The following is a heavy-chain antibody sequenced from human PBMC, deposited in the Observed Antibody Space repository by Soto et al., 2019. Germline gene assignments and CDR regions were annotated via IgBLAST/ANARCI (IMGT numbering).Heavy chain of an antibody. D-gene: IGHD3-10*01. CDR3: ARRLVGGTGDWWFDP. CDR1: GFTLTNYY. Sequence: ASVKVSCKASGFTLTNYYSHWLRQTPGQGLEWMGIINPSSGDTHYAQKFQGRVTMTRDTSTSTVYLEVSGLRSDDTALYYCARRLVGGTGDWWFDPLGQGTLVTVSS. CDR2: INPSSGDT. V-gene: IGHV1-46*01. J-gene: IGHJ5*02.